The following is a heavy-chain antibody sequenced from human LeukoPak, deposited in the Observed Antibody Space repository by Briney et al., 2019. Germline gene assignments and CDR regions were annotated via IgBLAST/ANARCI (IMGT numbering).Heavy chain of an antibody. J-gene: IGHJ5*02. CDR1: GFTFSSYA. Sequence: GRSLRLSCAASGFTFSSYAMHWVRQAPGKGLEWVSSISSSSSYIYYADSVKGRFTISRDNAKNSLYLQMNSLRAEDTAVYYCARDVGDYCSSTSCYEIWFDPWGQGTLVTVSS. D-gene: IGHD2-2*01. CDR2: ISSSSSYI. CDR3: ARDVGDYCSSTSCYEIWFDP. V-gene: IGHV3-21*01.